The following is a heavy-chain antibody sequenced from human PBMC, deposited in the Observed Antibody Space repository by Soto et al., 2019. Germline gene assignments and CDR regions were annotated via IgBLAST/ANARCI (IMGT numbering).Heavy chain of an antibody. D-gene: IGHD6-13*01. CDR1: GGSISSYY. CDR2: IYYSGST. Sequence: SETLSLTCTVSGGSISSYYWSWIRQPPGKGLEWIGYIYYSGSTNYNPSLKSRVTISVDTSKNQFSLKLNSVTAADTAVYYCARDGSSWSYFDYWGQGTLVTVSS. CDR3: ARDGSSWSYFDY. J-gene: IGHJ4*02. V-gene: IGHV4-59*01.